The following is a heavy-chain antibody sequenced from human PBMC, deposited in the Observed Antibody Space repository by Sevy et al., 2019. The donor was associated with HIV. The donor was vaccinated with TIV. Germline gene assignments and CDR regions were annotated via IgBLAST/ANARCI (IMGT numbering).Heavy chain of an antibody. CDR2: IWYDGSNK. D-gene: IGHD5-12*01. V-gene: IGHV3-33*01. CDR3: ARAEWLRTGGFDY. J-gene: IGHJ4*01. Sequence: GGSLRLSCAASGFTFSSYGMHWVRQAPGKGLEWVAVIWYDGSNKYYADSVKGRFTIFRDNSKNTLYLQMNSLRAEDTAVYYCARAEWLRTGGFDYWGHGTLVTVSS. CDR1: GFTFSSYG.